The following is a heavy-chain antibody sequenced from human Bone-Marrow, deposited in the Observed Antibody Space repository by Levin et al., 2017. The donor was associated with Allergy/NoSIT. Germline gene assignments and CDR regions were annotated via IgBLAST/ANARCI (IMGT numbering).Heavy chain of an antibody. Sequence: GGSLRLSCAASGFIFNNFAMSWVRQAPGEGLKWVSTIGTTGSTTYYTDSVKGRFTISRDNSKNMVYLQMNSLRAEDTAIYYCAKSGQFDSWGQGTLVTVSS. V-gene: IGHV3-23*01. J-gene: IGHJ4*02. CDR1: GFIFNNFA. CDR2: IGTTGSTT. D-gene: IGHD5-12*01. CDR3: AKSGQFDS.